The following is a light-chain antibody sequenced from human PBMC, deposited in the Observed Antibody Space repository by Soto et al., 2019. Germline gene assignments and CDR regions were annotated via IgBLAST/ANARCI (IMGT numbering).Light chain of an antibody. CDR2: STD. CDR3: VLYMGRGISV. CDR1: SGSVSTSHY. Sequence: QTVVTQEPSLSVSPGGTVTLTCGLSSGSVSTSHYPSWHQQTPGQAPRTLIYSTDTRSSGVPDRFSGSILGNKAALTITGAKADDECDYSWVLYMGRGISVFGGGTKVT. V-gene: IGLV8-61*01. J-gene: IGLJ3*02.